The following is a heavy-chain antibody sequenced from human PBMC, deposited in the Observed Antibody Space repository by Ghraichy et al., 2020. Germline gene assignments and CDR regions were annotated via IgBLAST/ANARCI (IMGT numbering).Heavy chain of an antibody. CDR1: GFSFSTYA. V-gene: IGHV3-23*01. D-gene: IGHD4-17*01. CDR2: ITSGSTT. J-gene: IGHJ4*02. CDR3: ARRMSSKTTVDY. Sequence: GGSLRLSCADSGFSFSTYAMTWVRQAPGKGPEWVSSITSGSTTYYADSVKGRFTISRDNSKNTLYLEMNSLRAEDTAVYYCARRMSSKTTVDYWGQGTLVTVSS.